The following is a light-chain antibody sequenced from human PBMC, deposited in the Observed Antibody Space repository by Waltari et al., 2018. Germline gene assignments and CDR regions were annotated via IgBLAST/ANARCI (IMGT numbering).Light chain of an antibody. Sequence: QSALTQPASVSGSPGQSITISCTGTSSDIGAYNYVSWYQHHPGKAPKLIISEVRRRPSGVSNRFSGSKSGNMASLTISGLQAEDEADYYCNSYTTSSTWVFGGGTKLTVL. V-gene: IGLV2-14*01. CDR3: NSYTTSSTWV. J-gene: IGLJ3*02. CDR1: SSDIGAYNY. CDR2: EVR.